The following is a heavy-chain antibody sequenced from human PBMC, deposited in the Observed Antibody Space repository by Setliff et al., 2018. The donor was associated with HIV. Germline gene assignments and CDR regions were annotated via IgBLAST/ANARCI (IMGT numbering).Heavy chain of an antibody. CDR3: VGSPAEAASAAWDEAFDI. Sequence: GGSLRLSCAASGFTFSTYSMNWVRQAPGKGLEWVSYISGSRISYADSVEGRFTISRDDSKNTLYLQMNSLRAEDTAVYYCVGSPAEAASAAWDEAFDIWGQGTLVTVSS. D-gene: IGHD1-26*01. V-gene: IGHV3-48*01. CDR1: GFTFSTYS. CDR2: ISGSRI. J-gene: IGHJ3*02.